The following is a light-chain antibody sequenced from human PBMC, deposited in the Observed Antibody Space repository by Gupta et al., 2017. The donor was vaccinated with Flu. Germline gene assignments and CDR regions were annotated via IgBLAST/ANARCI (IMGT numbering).Light chain of an antibody. J-gene: IGLJ1*01. CDR1: LPDIGSKD. Sequence: QSFLTQPPSVSGTPGQRVTISCSGSLPDIGSKDVEWYQQLPGMAPRLLIFSSNQRPSGVSARFSASKSGTAASLAISGLRSDDEGDYFCAAWDDSLTGPYVFGTGTRVSVL. CDR2: SSN. CDR3: AAWDDSLTGPYV. V-gene: IGLV1-47*02.